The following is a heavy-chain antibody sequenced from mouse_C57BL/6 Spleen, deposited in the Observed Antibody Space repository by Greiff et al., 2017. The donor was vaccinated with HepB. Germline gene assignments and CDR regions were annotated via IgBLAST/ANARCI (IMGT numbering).Heavy chain of an antibody. V-gene: IGHV1-80*01. CDR1: GYAFSSYW. Sequence: QVQLQQSGAELVKPGASVKISCKASGYAFSSYWMNWVKQRPGKGLEWIGQIYPGDGDTNYNGKFKGKATLTADKSSSTAYMQLSSLTSEDSAVYFCARSGRYYSNYYAMDYWGQGTSVTVSS. J-gene: IGHJ4*01. CDR3: ARSGRYYSNYYAMDY. CDR2: IYPGDGDT. D-gene: IGHD2-5*01.